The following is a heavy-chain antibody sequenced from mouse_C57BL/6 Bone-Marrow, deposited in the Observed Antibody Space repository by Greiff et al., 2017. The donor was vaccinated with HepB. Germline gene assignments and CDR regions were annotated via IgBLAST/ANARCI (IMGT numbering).Heavy chain of an antibody. Sequence: VQLVESGAELARPGASVKMSCKASGYTFTSYTMHWVKQRPGQGLEWIGYINPSSGYTKYNQKFKDKATLTADKSSSTAYMQLSSLTSEDSAVYYCARDWAWFAYWGQGTLVTVSA. D-gene: IGHD4-1*01. J-gene: IGHJ3*01. CDR2: INPSSGYT. CDR3: ARDWAWFAY. V-gene: IGHV1-4*01. CDR1: GYTFTSYT.